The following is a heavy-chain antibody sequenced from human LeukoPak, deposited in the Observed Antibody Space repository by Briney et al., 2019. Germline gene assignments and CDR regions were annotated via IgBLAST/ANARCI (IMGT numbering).Heavy chain of an antibody. D-gene: IGHD3-3*01. CDR1: GFTFSSYA. J-gene: IGHJ3*02. Sequence: GGSLRLSCAASGFTFSSYAMHWVRQAPGKGLEWVAVISYDGGNKYYADSVKGRFTISRDNSKNTLYLQMNSLRAEDTAVYYCARSITIFGVVIAKPNDAFDIWGQGTMVTVSS. CDR3: ARSITIFGVVIAKPNDAFDI. V-gene: IGHV3-30*04. CDR2: ISYDGGNK.